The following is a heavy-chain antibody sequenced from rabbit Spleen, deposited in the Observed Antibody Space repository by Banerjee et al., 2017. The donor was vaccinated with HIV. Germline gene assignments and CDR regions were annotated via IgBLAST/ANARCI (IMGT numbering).Heavy chain of an antibody. CDR2: IYTGSSGST. J-gene: IGHJ4*01. CDR1: GFSFSSSYY. V-gene: IGHV1S40*01. Sequence: QSLEESGGDLVKPGASLTLTCTASGFSFSSSYYMCWVRQAPGKGLEWIGCIYTGSSGSTYYAYWAKGRFTISKTSSTTVTLQMTSLTAADTATYFCARYVLNTADYGVWGPGTLVTVS. CDR3: ARYVLNTADYGV. D-gene: IGHD2-1*01.